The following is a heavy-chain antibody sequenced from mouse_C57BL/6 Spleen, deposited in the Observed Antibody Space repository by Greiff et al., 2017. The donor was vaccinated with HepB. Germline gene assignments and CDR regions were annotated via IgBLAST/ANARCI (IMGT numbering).Heavy chain of an antibody. J-gene: IGHJ1*03. CDR3: ATVVATNWYFDV. CDR2: ISDGGSYT. D-gene: IGHD1-1*01. Sequence: EVKLQESGGGLVKPGGSLKLSCAASGFTFSSYAMSWVRQTPEKRLEWVATISDGGSYTYYPDNVKGRFTISRDNAKNNLYLQMSHLKSEDTAMYYCATVVATNWYFDVWGTGTTVTVSS. CDR1: GFTFSSYA. V-gene: IGHV5-4*03.